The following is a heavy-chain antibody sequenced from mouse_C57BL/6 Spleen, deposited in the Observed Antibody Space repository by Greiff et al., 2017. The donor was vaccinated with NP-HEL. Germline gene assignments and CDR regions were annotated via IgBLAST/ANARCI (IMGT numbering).Heavy chain of an antibody. V-gene: IGHV14-2*01. Sequence: VQLQQSGAELVKPGASVKLSCTASGFNIKDYYMHWVKQRTEQGLEWIGRIDPEDGETKYVPKFQGKATITADTSSNTAYLQLSSLTSEDTAVYYCALYYYGSSYGYFDVWGTGTTVTVSS. CDR1: GFNIKDYY. D-gene: IGHD1-1*01. J-gene: IGHJ1*03. CDR3: ALYYYGSSYGYFDV. CDR2: IDPEDGET.